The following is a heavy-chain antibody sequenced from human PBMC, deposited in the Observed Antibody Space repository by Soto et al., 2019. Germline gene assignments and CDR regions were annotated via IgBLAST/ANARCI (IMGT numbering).Heavy chain of an antibody. CDR1: GFTFDDYA. CDR2: ISWNSGSI. CDR3: AKDIASNYYGSGSYYGYFEY. Sequence: EVQLVESGGGLVQPGRSLRLSSAACGFTFDDYAMHWVRQAPGKGLEWVSGISWNSGSIGYADSVKGRFTISRDNAKNSLYLQMNSLRAEDTALYYCAKDIASNYYGSGSYYGYFEYWGQGTLVTVSS. D-gene: IGHD3-10*01. V-gene: IGHV3-9*01. J-gene: IGHJ4*02.